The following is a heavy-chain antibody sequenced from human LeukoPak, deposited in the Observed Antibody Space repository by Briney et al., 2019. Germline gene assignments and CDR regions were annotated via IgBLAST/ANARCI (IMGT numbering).Heavy chain of an antibody. D-gene: IGHD6-19*01. J-gene: IGHJ4*02. CDR2: IYYSGST. CDR1: GGSISSYY. Sequence: SETLSLTCTVSGGSISSYYWSWIRQPPGKGLEWIGYIYYSGSTNYNPSLKSRVTISVDTSKNQFSLKLSSVTAADTAVFYCARGSRSSGWYYFDYWGQGTLVTVSS. CDR3: ARGSRSSGWYYFDY. V-gene: IGHV4-59*08.